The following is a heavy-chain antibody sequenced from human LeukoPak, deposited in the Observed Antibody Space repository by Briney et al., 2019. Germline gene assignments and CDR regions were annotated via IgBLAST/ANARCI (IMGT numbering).Heavy chain of an antibody. Sequence: PSETLSLTCAVSGGSISSSNWWSWVRQPPGKGLEWIGEIYHSGSTNYNPSLKSRVTISLDTSKNQFSLKLSSVTAADTAVYYCAREGNYYDSSLVEYNWFDPWGQGTLVTVSS. CDR2: IYHSGST. CDR3: AREGNYYDSSLVEYNWFDP. D-gene: IGHD3-22*01. CDR1: GGSISSSNW. J-gene: IGHJ5*02. V-gene: IGHV4-4*02.